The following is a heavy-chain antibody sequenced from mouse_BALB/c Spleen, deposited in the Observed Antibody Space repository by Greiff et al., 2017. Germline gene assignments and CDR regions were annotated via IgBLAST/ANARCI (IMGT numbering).Heavy chain of an antibody. D-gene: IGHD2-1*01. V-gene: IGHV5-6*01. CDR2: ISSGGSYT. J-gene: IGHJ4*01. Sequence: EVMLVESGGDLVKPGGSLKLSCAASGFTFSSYGMSWVRQTPDKRLEWVATISSGGSYTYYPDSVKGRFSISRDNAKNTLYLQMSSLKSEDTAMYYCARFYGNYGAMDYWGQGTSVTVSS. CDR1: GFTFSSYG. CDR3: ARFYGNYGAMDY.